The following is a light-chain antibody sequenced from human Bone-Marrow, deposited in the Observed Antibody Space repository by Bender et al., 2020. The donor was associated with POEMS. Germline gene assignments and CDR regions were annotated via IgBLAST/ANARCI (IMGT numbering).Light chain of an antibody. J-gene: IGLJ2*01. CDR1: SSDVGSYDR. CDR3: SSYATSNHLI. CDR2: EVS. Sequence: QSALTQPASVSGSPGQSITISCSGTSSDVGSYDRVSWYQQYPGKAPKLMIYEVSKRPSGVPDRFSGSKSGNTASLTVSGLQAEDEADYYCSSYATSNHLIFGGGTKLTVL. V-gene: IGLV2-14*02.